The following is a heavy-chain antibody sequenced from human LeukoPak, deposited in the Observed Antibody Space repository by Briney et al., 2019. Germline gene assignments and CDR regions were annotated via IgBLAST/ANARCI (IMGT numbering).Heavy chain of an antibody. J-gene: IGHJ3*02. CDR2: TYYRSKWYS. CDR1: GDSVSSNSAS. D-gene: IGHD1-26*01. Sequence: SQTLSLTCAISGDSVSSNSASWNWIRQSPSRGLEWLGRTYYRSKWYSEYAGSVRGGITINADTSKNQFSLQLYSVTPDDTAVYYCAGDAGWEILHAFDIWGQGTMVTVSS. V-gene: IGHV6-1*01. CDR3: AGDAGWEILHAFDI.